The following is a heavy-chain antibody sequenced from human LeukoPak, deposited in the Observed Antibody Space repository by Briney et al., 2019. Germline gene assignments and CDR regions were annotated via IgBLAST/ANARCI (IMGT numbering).Heavy chain of an antibody. J-gene: IGHJ4*02. V-gene: IGHV4-59*01. CDR2: IYYSGST. CDR1: GGSISSYY. Sequence: SETLSLTCTVSGGSISSYYWSWIRQPPGKGLEWIGYIYYSGSTNYNPSLKSRVTISVDTSKNQFSLKLSSVTAADTAVYYCARGAPFDYWGQGTLVTVSS. CDR3: ARGAPFDY.